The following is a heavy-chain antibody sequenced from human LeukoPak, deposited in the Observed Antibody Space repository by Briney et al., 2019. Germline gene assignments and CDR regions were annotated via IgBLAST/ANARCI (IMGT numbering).Heavy chain of an antibody. CDR2: ISSSSSTI. V-gene: IGHV3-48*02. CDR3: ARLCGGDCYHGMDV. J-gene: IGHJ6*02. Sequence: GGSLRLSCAASGFTFSSYAMSWVRQAPGKGLEWVSYISSSSSTIYYADSVKGRFTISRDNAKNSLYLQMNSLRDEDTAVYYCARLCGGDCYHGMDVWGQGTTVTVSS. D-gene: IGHD2-21*01. CDR1: GFTFSSYA.